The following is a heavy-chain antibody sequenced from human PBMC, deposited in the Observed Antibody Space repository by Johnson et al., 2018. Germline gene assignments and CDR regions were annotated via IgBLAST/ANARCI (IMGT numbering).Heavy chain of an antibody. D-gene: IGHD2-15*01. CDR3: ARERADGSQLGRYCSGGSCYPGAFDI. CDR1: GFTFSSYW. V-gene: IGHV3-74*01. Sequence: EVQLLETGGGLVQPGGSLRLSCAASGFTFSSYWMHWVRQAPGKGLVWVSRINSDGSSTSYADSVKGRFTISRDNAKNTLYLQMNSLRAEDMAVYYCARERADGSQLGRYCSGGSCYPGAFDIWGQGTMVTVSS. J-gene: IGHJ3*02. CDR2: INSDGSST.